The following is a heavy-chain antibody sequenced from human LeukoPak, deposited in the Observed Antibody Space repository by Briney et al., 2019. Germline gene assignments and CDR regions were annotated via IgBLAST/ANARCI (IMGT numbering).Heavy chain of an antibody. D-gene: IGHD2-15*01. CDR3: TLNVVAAAGDH. J-gene: IGHJ4*02. CDR1: GFTFSSYC. CDR2: IKPDGSVG. V-gene: IGHV3-7*01. Sequence: PGGSLRLSCAASGFTFSSYCMTWVRQAPGKGLEWVANIKPDGSVGYYVDSVRGRFIISRDNAGNSLYLQMNSLRVEDTAVYYCTLNVVAAAGDHWGQGTLVIVSS.